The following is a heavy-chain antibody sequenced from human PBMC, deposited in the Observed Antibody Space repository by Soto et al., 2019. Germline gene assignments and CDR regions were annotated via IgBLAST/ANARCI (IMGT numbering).Heavy chain of an antibody. J-gene: IGHJ5*01. CDR3: VRDGYCITTSCYGNWFDP. Sequence: GGSLRLSCAASGFTFSTYWMHWIRQVPGKGLEWVSRINSDASHTYYADSVKGRFTISRDNAKNTLHLEMNSLRAEDTAVYYCVRDGYCITTSCYGNWFDPWGQGTLVTVSS. CDR2: INSDASHT. CDR1: GFTFSTYW. D-gene: IGHD2-2*03. V-gene: IGHV3-74*01.